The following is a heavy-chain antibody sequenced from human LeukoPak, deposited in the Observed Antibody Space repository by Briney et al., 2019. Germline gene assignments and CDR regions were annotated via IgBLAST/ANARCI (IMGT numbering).Heavy chain of an antibody. CDR2: INPNSGGT. CDR1: GYTFTGYY. CDR3: ARARGIAAAGTLYNWFDP. V-gene: IGHV1-2*06. J-gene: IGHJ5*02. D-gene: IGHD6-13*01. Sequence: GASVKVSCRASGYTFTGYYMHWVRQAPGQGLEWMGRINPNSGGTNYAQKFQGRVTMTRDTSISTAYMELSRLRSDDTAVYYCARARGIAAAGTLYNWFDPWGQGTLVTVSS.